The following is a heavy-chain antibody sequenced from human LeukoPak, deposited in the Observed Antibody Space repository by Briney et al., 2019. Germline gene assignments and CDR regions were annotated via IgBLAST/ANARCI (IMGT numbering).Heavy chain of an antibody. J-gene: IGHJ4*02. V-gene: IGHV3-7*01. CDR2: INQAGSEK. CDR3: ARDWTYCNNDICYQSGLDQ. D-gene: IGHD2-8*01. CDR1: GFTFSSYA. Sequence: PGGSLRLSCAASGFTFSSYAMSWVRQAPGKGLEWVANINQAGSEKYYVDSVEGRFTISRDNAKNSLYLQMNSLRAEDTAVYYCARDWTYCNNDICYQSGLDQWDQGTLVTVSS.